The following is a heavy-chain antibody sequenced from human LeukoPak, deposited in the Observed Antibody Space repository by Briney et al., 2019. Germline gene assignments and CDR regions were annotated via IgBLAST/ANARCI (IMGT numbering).Heavy chain of an antibody. CDR2: INHIGST. J-gene: IGHJ4*02. Sequence: SETLSLTCAVYGVSFSNYYWSWIRQPPGKRQEWIGEINHIGSTNYNPSLKRRVSVSLDTSKNQFSLKLTSVTAVDTAVYYCARGGWELPEGYFDSWGQGTLVSVSS. V-gene: IGHV4-34*01. CDR1: GVSFSNYY. CDR3: ARGGWELPEGYFDS. D-gene: IGHD1-26*01.